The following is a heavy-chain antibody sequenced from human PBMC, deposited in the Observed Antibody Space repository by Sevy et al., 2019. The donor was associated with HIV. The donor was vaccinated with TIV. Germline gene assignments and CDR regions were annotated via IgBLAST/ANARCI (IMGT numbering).Heavy chain of an antibody. CDR1: GFTFSNAW. CDR3: VTDDFITGISGRPD. Sequence: GGSLRLSCAASGFTFSNAWMNWVRQAPGKGLEWVGRIKSKTDGGTTDYAAPLKGRFTISRDDSKNTLYLQINSLKTEDTAVYYCVTDDFITGISGRPDWGQGTLVTVSS. V-gene: IGHV3-15*01. D-gene: IGHD1-20*01. J-gene: IGHJ4*02. CDR2: IKSKTDGGTT.